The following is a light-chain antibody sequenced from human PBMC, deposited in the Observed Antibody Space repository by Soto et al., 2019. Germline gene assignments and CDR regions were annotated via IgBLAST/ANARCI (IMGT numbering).Light chain of an antibody. CDR3: MQGTHWPPYT. J-gene: IGKJ2*01. Sequence: DVVMTRSPLSLPVTLGQPASISCRSSQSLVFSDGNTYLSWIQQRPGQSPRRLIYKVSNRDSGVPDRFSGSGSGTDFTLKISRVEAEDVGVYYCMQGTHWPPYTFGQGTKLEIK. CDR2: KVS. V-gene: IGKV2-30*01. CDR1: QSLVFSDGNTY.